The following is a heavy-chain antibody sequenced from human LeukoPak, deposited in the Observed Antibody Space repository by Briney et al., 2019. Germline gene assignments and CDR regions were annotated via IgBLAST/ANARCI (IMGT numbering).Heavy chain of an antibody. Sequence: PSGTLSLTCAVSGGSISSSNWWSWVRQPPGKGLEWIGEIYHSGSTNYNPSLKSRVTISVDKSKNQFSLKLSSVTAADTAVYYCARAGSSSSRGFDYWGQGTLVTVSS. CDR2: IYHSGST. J-gene: IGHJ4*02. V-gene: IGHV4-4*02. CDR1: GGSISSSNW. D-gene: IGHD6-13*01. CDR3: ARAGSSSSRGFDY.